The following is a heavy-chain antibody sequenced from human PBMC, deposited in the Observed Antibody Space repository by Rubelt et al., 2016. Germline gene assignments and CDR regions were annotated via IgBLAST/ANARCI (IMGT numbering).Heavy chain of an antibody. CDR1: GFTFDDYA. D-gene: IGHD3-10*01. CDR2: ISWNSGSI. CDR3: AKDGLYYYGSGSYDY. J-gene: IGHJ4*02. V-gene: IGHV3-9*01. Sequence: EVQLVESGGGLVQPGRSLTLSCAASGFTFDDYAMHWVRQAPGKGLEWVSGISWNSGSIGYADSVMGGFPMSRDNAKNSLDLQMNSLRTEDTALYYCAKDGLYYYGSGSYDYWGQGTLVTVSS.